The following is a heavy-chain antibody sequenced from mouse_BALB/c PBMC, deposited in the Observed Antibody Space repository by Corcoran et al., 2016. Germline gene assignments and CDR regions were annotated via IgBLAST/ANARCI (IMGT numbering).Heavy chain of an antibody. CDR3: ARPDDGYYAMDY. CDR2: INTYTGEP. CDR1: GYTFTNYG. D-gene: IGHD2-3*01. Sequence: QIQLVLSGPELKKPGETVKISCKASGYTFTNYGMNWVKQAPGKGLKWMGWINTYTGEPTYADDFKGRFAFSLETSASTAYLQINNLKNEDMATYFCARPDDGYYAMDYWGQGTSVTVSS. J-gene: IGHJ4*01. V-gene: IGHV9-1*02.